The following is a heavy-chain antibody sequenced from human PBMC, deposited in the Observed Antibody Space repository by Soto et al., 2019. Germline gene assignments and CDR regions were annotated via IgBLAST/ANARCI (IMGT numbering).Heavy chain of an antibody. J-gene: IGHJ3*01. CDR3: AHAFGGTSWPNDAFDV. D-gene: IGHD3-16*01. CDR2: IYWDDDT. V-gene: IGHV2-5*02. CDR1: GFSFSADGVG. Sequence: QITLKESGPTLVKPTQTLTLTCIFSGFSFSADGVGVGWIRQPPGKALEWLALIYWDDDTRYRPSLKSRLTITKDSSKNQVVLTMTNMDPVDTATYYCAHAFGGTSWPNDAFDVWGQVTVVTVSS.